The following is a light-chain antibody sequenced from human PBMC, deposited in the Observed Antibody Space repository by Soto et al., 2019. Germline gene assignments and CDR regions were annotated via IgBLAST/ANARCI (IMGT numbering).Light chain of an antibody. CDR3: QQYCRLPLT. J-gene: IGKJ4*01. CDR1: QNVNNNF. Sequence: EIVLTQSPGPLSLSPGERATLSCRASQNVNNNFLAWYQQKPGQAPRLLIYAASSRATGIPDRFSGSGSGTDFTLTISRLEPEDFAIYHCQQYCRLPLTFGGGTKVEIK. CDR2: AAS. V-gene: IGKV3-20*01.